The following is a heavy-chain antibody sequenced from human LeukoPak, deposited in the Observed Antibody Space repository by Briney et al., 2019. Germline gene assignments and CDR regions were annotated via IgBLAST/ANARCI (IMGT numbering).Heavy chain of an antibody. CDR3: AKERGILTGYPYFDY. J-gene: IGHJ4*02. Sequence: GGSLRLSCAASGFTFISYSIHWVRQAPGKGLEWVAFIRYDGSNKYYADSVKGRFTISRDNSKNTVYLQMNSLRAEDTAVYYCAKERGILTGYPYFDYWGQGTLVTVSS. CDR1: GFTFISYS. D-gene: IGHD3-9*01. V-gene: IGHV3-30*02. CDR2: IRYDGSNK.